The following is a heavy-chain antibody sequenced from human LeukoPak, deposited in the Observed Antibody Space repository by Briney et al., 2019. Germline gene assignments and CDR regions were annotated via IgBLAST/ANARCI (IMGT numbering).Heavy chain of an antibody. J-gene: IGHJ4*02. Sequence: SETLSLTCTVSGDSISSFYWSWIRQPPGKGLEWIGYIYYGGGTNYNPSLKSRVTISLDTSKNQFSLNLSSVAAADTAVYYCARGGGRFDSWGQGTLVTVSS. CDR2: IYYGGGT. D-gene: IGHD3-3*01. V-gene: IGHV4-59*01. CDR3: ARGGGRFDS. CDR1: GDSISSFY.